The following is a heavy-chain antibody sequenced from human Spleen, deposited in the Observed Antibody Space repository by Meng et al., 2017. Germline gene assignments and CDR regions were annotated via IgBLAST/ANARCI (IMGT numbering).Heavy chain of an antibody. CDR2: INPNSGGT. D-gene: IGHD3-9*01. V-gene: IGHV1-2*06. CDR1: GYTFTGYY. Sequence: ASVKVSCKASGYTFTGYYMHWVRQGPGQGLEWMGRINPNSGGTNYAQKFQGRVTMTRDTSLSTAYMELNRLRSDDTAVYYCAREVDDILTGYSFDYWGQGTLVTVSS. J-gene: IGHJ4*02. CDR3: AREVDDILTGYSFDY.